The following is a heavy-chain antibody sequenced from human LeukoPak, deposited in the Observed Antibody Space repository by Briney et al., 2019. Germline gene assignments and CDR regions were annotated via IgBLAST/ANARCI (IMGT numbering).Heavy chain of an antibody. Sequence: SETLSLTCAVYGGSFSGYYWSWIRQPPGKGLEWIGEINHSGSTNYNPSLKSRVTISVDTSKNQFSLKLSSVTAADTAVYYRQRQTFWSGYSDAFDIWGQGTMVTVSS. CDR2: INHSGST. J-gene: IGHJ3*02. CDR1: GGSFSGYY. D-gene: IGHD3-3*01. V-gene: IGHV4-34*01. CDR3: QRQTFWSGYSDAFDI.